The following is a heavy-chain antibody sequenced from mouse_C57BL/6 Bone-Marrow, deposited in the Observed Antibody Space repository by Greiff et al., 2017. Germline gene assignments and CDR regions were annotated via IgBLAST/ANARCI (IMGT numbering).Heavy chain of an antibody. CDR3: ARGVTTVVAPRYFDY. CDR2: IYPRSGNT. CDR1: GYTFTSYG. V-gene: IGHV1-81*01. D-gene: IGHD1-1*01. J-gene: IGHJ2*01. Sequence: VKLMESGAELARPGASVKLSCKASGYTFTSYGISWVKQRTGQGLEWIGEIYPRSGNTYYNEKFKGKATLTADKSSSTAYMELRSLTSEDSAVYFCARGVTTVVAPRYFDYWGQGTTLTVSS.